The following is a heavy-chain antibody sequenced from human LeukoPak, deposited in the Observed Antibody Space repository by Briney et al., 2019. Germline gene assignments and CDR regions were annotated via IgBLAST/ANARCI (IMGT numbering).Heavy chain of an antibody. Sequence: GGSLRLSCAASGFTFSSYGMHWVRLAPGKGLEWVAFIRYDGSNKYYADSVKGRFTISRDNSKNTLYLQMNSLRAEDTAVYYCAKDPGYSYGNYFDYWGQGTLVTVSS. CDR3: AKDPGYSYGNYFDY. V-gene: IGHV3-30*02. CDR1: GFTFSSYG. J-gene: IGHJ4*02. D-gene: IGHD5-18*01. CDR2: IRYDGSNK.